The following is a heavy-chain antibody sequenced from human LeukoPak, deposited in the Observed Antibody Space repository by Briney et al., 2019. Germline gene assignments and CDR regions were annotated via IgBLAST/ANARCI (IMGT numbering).Heavy chain of an antibody. CDR3: ARVSRERSSGEGNFDY. V-gene: IGHV7-4-1*02. CDR1: GYTFTSYA. Sequence: GASVKVSCKASGYTFTSYAMNWVRQAPGQGLEWMGRINTNTGNPTYAQGFTGRFVFSLDTSVSTAYLQISSLKAEDTAVYYCARVSRERSSGEGNFDYWGQGTLVTVSS. J-gene: IGHJ4*02. D-gene: IGHD6-19*01. CDR2: INTNTGNP.